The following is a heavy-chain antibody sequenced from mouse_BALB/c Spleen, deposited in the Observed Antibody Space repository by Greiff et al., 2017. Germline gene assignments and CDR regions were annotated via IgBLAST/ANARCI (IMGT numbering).Heavy chain of an antibody. V-gene: IGHV5-17*02. Sequence: EVQLVESGGGLVQPGGSRKLSCAASGFTFSSFGMHWVRQAPEKGLEWVAYISSGSSTIYYADTVKGRFTISRDNPKNTLFLQMTSLRSQDTAMYYCARVYGNYGAYSDSWGQGTPLTVSS. J-gene: IGHJ2*01. CDR1: GFTFSSFG. D-gene: IGHD2-1*01. CDR2: ISSGSSTI. CDR3: ARVYGNYGAYSDS.